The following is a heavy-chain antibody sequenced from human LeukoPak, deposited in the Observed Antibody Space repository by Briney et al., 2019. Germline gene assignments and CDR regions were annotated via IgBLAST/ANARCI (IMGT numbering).Heavy chain of an antibody. V-gene: IGHV3-53*01. Sequence: GGSLRLSCAASGFTVSSNYMSWVRQAPGKGLEWVSVIFSASYTFYADSVKGRFTISRDTSKNTLYLQMNSLRAEDTAVYYCAKLWENDYGDYWGQGTLATVSS. J-gene: IGHJ4*02. CDR1: GFTVSSNY. CDR3: AKLWENDYGDY. D-gene: IGHD3-16*01. CDR2: IFSASYT.